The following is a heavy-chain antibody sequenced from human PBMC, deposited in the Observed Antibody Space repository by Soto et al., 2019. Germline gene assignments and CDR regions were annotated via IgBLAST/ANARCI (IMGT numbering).Heavy chain of an antibody. CDR3: AKNPGYYYDSTGYHFDY. Sequence: GGSLRLSCAASEFTFSNYAMSWVRQAPGKGLKWVSAISYGGGTTYYADSVKGRFTISRDNSKNTLYLQMNSLRAEDTAVYYCAKNPGYYYDSTGYHFDYWGQGTLVTVSS. V-gene: IGHV3-23*01. J-gene: IGHJ4*02. CDR1: EFTFSNYA. D-gene: IGHD3-22*01. CDR2: ISYGGGTT.